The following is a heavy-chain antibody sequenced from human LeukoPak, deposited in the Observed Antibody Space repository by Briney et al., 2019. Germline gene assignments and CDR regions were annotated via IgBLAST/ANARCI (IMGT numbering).Heavy chain of an antibody. CDR1: AYTFTGYF. J-gene: IGHJ4*02. V-gene: IGHV1-2*06. D-gene: IGHD1-26*01. CDR3: ARDLSSTSNWEFDF. Sequence: ASVKVSCKASAYTFTGYFMHWVRQAPGQGLEWMGRINLNSGGTYYAQNFQGRVTMTRDTSISTAYVELSRLTSDDTAMYYCARDLSSTSNWEFDFWGQGTLVTVSS. CDR2: INLNSGGT.